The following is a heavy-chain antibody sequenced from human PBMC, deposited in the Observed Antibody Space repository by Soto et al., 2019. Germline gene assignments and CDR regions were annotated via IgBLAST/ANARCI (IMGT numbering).Heavy chain of an antibody. Sequence: GASVKVSCKASGGTFSSYAISWVRQAPGQGLEWKGGIIPIFGTANYAQKFQGRVTITADESTSTAYMELSSLRSEDTAVYYCARGPPGQLWQNDYWGQGTLVTVSS. D-gene: IGHD5-18*01. CDR2: IIPIFGTA. CDR3: ARGPPGQLWQNDY. V-gene: IGHV1-69*13. CDR1: GGTFSSYA. J-gene: IGHJ4*02.